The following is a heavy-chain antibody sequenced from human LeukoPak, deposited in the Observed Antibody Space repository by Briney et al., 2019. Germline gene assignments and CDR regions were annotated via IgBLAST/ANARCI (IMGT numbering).Heavy chain of an antibody. J-gene: IGHJ4*02. CDR1: GGSITSDNYY. Sequence: SETLSLTCTVSGGSITSDNYYWGWMRQTPGKGLDWIGSIYDSASTNYSPTLKSRVTISLDTSKNQVSLRLTSVTAADTAVYYCARCRDGGRGEAADYWGQGTLVTVSS. CDR3: ARCRDGGRGEAADY. V-gene: IGHV4-39*07. CDR2: IYDSAST. D-gene: IGHD4-23*01.